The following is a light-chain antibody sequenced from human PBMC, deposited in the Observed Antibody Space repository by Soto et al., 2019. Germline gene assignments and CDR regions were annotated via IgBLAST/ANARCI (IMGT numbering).Light chain of an antibody. Sequence: QSDLTQPPSASGSPGQSVTISCTGTTSDVGGYKYVSWYQQHPRNDPEFMIYEVTKRPSGVPDRFSGSKSGNTASLTVCGLQAEDEADYYFRSYAGSNNLTVFGGGTKVTVI. CDR2: EVT. CDR3: RSYAGSNNLTV. V-gene: IGLV2-8*01. CDR1: TSDVGGYKY. J-gene: IGLJ2*01.